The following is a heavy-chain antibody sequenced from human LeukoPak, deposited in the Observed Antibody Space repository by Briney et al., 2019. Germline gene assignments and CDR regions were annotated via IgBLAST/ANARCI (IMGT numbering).Heavy chain of an antibody. Sequence: SGGSLRLSCAASGFTFSSYGMHWVRQAPGKRLEWVAVIWYDGSNKYYADSVKGRFTISRDNSKNTLYLQMNSLRAEDTAVYYCAKGQDSSGYLDYWGQGTLVTVSS. CDR3: AKGQDSSGYLDY. J-gene: IGHJ4*02. V-gene: IGHV3-33*06. CDR1: GFTFSSYG. CDR2: IWYDGSNK. D-gene: IGHD3-22*01.